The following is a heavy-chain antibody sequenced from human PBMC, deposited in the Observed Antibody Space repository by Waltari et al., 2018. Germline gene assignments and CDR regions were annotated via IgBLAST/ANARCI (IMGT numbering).Heavy chain of an antibody. J-gene: IGHJ4*02. CDR3: ARPKDYGDKLHYFDY. Sequence: QLQLQESGPGLVKPSETLSLTCTVSGGSISSSRYYWGWIRQPPGKGLEWIGSIYYSGSTYYNPSLKSRVTISVDTSKNQFSLKLSSVTAADTAVYYCARPKDYGDKLHYFDYWGQGTLVTVSS. CDR1: GGSISSSRYY. V-gene: IGHV4-39*01. CDR2: IYYSGST. D-gene: IGHD4-17*01.